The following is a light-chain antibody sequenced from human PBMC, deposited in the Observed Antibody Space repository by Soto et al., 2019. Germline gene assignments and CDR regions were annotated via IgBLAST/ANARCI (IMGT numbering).Light chain of an antibody. J-gene: IGLJ2*01. CDR3: SSYGGNYNVV. CDR1: SSDVGGYNR. Sequence: QSVLIQPPSVSGSPGQSVTISCTGSSSDVGGYNRVSWYQQSPGTAPKLMLYEVNNRPSGVPDRFSGSKSGNTASLTISGLQAEDEASYYCSSYGGNYNVVFGGGTQLTVL. V-gene: IGLV2-11*01. CDR2: EVN.